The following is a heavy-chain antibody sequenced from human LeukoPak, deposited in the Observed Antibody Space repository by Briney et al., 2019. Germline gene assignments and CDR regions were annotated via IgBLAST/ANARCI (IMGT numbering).Heavy chain of an antibody. CDR1: GFTFSSYA. CDR2: ISGVGSST. D-gene: IGHD5-18*01. J-gene: IGHJ6*02. Sequence: GGSLRLSCAASGFTFSSYAMTWVRQAPGKGLEWVSGISGVGSSTYYADSVKGRFTISRDNSKNTLYLQMNSLRLEDTAIYYCARVSGRIQIWPQPFGDGMDVWGQGTTVTVSS. V-gene: IGHV3-23*01. CDR3: ARVSGRIQIWPQPFGDGMDV.